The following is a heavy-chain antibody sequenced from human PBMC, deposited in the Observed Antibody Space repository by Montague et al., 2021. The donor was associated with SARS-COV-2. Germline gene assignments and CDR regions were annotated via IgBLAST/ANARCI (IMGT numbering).Heavy chain of an antibody. CDR2: IPYDGNNK. CDR3: ARTYSGTYFDYFDY. V-gene: IGHV3-30*01. CDR1: GFTFLSYA. J-gene: IGHJ4*02. Sequence: SLRLSCAASGFTFLSYAIHWVRQAPDKGLEWVAVIPYDGNNKYYADSVKGRFTISRDNSKNTLFLQMNSLKPEDTAVYYCARTYSGTYFDYFDYWGQGTLVTVSS. D-gene: IGHD1-26*01.